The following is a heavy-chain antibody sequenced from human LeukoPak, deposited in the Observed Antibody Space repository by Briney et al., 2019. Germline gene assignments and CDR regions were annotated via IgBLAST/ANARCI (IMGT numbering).Heavy chain of an antibody. V-gene: IGHV1-8*01. Sequence: EASVKVSCKASGYTLTSYDINWVRQATGQGLEWMGWMNPNSGNTGYAQKFQGRVTMTRNTSISTAYMELSSLRSEDTAVYYCARGGGVRSSWFVIGSNYYYYGMDVWGQGTTVTVSS. J-gene: IGHJ6*02. CDR2: MNPNSGNT. CDR1: GYTLTSYD. CDR3: ARGGGVRSSWFVIGSNYYYYGMDV. D-gene: IGHD6-13*01.